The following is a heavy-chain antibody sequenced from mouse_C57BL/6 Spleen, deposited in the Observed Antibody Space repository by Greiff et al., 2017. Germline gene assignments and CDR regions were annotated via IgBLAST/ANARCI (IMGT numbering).Heavy chain of an antibody. D-gene: IGHD4-1*01. Sequence: QVQLQQSGPELVKPGASVKMSCKASGYAFSSSWMNWVKQRPGQGLEWIGRIYPGDGDTNYNGKFKGKATLTADKSSSTAYMQLSSLTSEDSAVYFCARGSLTGYYFDYWGQGTTLTVSS. V-gene: IGHV1-82*01. CDR1: GYAFSSSW. CDR3: ARGSLTGYYFDY. CDR2: IYPGDGDT. J-gene: IGHJ2*01.